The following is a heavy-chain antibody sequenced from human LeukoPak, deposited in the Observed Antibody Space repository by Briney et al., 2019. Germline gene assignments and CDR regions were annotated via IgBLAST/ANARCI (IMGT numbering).Heavy chain of an antibody. D-gene: IGHD3-22*01. J-gene: IGHJ4*02. CDR3: ARGSSGYYSGGFDY. CDR1: GFTFSSYW. Sequence: GGSLRLSCAASGFTFSSYWMSWVRQAPGKGLEWVANIKQDGSEKYYVDSVKGRFTISRDNAKNSLYLQMNSLRAEDTAVYYCARGSSGYYSGGFDYWGQGTLATVSS. CDR2: IKQDGSEK. V-gene: IGHV3-7*01.